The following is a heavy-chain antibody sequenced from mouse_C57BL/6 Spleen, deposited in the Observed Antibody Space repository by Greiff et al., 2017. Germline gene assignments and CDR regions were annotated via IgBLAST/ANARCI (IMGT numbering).Heavy chain of an antibody. V-gene: IGHV1-61*01. CDR3: ARITTVVHWYFDV. Sequence: VKLQQPGAELVRPGSSVKLSCKASGYTFTSYWMDWVKQRPGQGLEWIGNIYPSDSETHYNQKFKDKATLTVDKSSSTAYMQLSSLTSEDSAVYYCARITTVVHWYFDVWGTGTTVTVSS. J-gene: IGHJ1*03. D-gene: IGHD1-1*01. CDR1: GYTFTSYW. CDR2: IYPSDSET.